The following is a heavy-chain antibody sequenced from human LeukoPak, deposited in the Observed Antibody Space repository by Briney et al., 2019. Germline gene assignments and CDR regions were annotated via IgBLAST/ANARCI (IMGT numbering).Heavy chain of an antibody. J-gene: IGHJ6*03. Sequence: ASETLSLTCTVSGGSISSYYWSWIRQPPGKGLEWIGYIYYSGSTNYNPSLKTRVTISVDTSKNQFSLKLSSVTAADTAVYYCARTYYYADFLVFYYYMDVWGKGTTVTISS. V-gene: IGHV4-59*01. CDR3: ARTYYYADFLVFYYYMDV. CDR2: IYYSGST. D-gene: IGHD3-10*01. CDR1: GGSISSYY.